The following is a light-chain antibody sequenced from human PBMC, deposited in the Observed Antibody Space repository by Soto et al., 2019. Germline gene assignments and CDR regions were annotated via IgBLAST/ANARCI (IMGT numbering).Light chain of an antibody. V-gene: IGLV7-46*01. CDR3: LLSYSGARVV. J-gene: IGLJ2*01. CDR2: DTS. Sequence: QTVVTQEPSLTVSPGGTVTLTCASSTGAVTSGYYPNWFQQKPGQAPRPLIYDTSNKHSWTPARFSGSLLGGKAALTLSGAQPEDEAEYYCLLSYSGARVVFGGGTKLTVL. CDR1: TGAVTSGYY.